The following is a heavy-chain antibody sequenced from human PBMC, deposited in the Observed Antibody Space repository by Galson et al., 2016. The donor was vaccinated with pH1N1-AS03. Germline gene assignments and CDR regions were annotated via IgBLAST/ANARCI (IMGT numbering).Heavy chain of an antibody. V-gene: IGHV3-74*01. CDR1: GFTFSSYW. CDR2: INSGGSTT. D-gene: IGHD3/OR15-3a*01. Sequence: SLRLSCAASGFTFSSYWMHWVRQAPGKGLMWVARINSGGSTTTYADSVKGRFTISRDNAKNTLYLQMNSLRAEDTAVYYCARPIMVYYVGGDGLDVWGQGTTVAVPS. J-gene: IGHJ6*02. CDR3: ARPIMVYYVGGDGLDV.